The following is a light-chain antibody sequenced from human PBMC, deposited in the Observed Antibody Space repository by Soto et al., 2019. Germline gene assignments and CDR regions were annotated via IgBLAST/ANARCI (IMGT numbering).Light chain of an antibody. CDR3: QKYNSAPIFT. J-gene: IGKJ3*01. V-gene: IGKV1-27*01. CDR1: QGISNY. Sequence: DIQMTQSPSSLSASVGDRVTITCRASQGISNYLAWYQQKPGKVPKLLIYAASTLQSGVPSRFSGSGSGTDFTITSSSLQPEDVATYYCQKYNSAPIFTFGPGTKVDIK. CDR2: AAS.